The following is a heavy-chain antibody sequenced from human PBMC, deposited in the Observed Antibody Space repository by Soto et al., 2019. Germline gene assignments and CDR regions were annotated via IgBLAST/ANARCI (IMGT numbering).Heavy chain of an antibody. CDR3: AGEGALATFGVV. Sequence: PSETLSLTFTVSGDSIRSYYWTWIRQPPGRGLEWIGQVYYGGSTNYNPSLQSRVTISLDTSKNQFSLRLTSVTAADAAVYYCAGEGALATFGVVWGQGTRVTVSS. CDR2: VYYGGST. J-gene: IGHJ4*02. CDR1: GDSIRSYY. D-gene: IGHD3-3*01. V-gene: IGHV4-59*01.